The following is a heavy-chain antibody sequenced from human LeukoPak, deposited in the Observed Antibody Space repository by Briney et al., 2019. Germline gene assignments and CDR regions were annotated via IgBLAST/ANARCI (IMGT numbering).Heavy chain of an antibody. J-gene: IGHJ4*02. CDR2: ISWNSGSI. D-gene: IGHD3-22*01. CDR1: GFTFDDYA. Sequence: PGGSLRLSCAASGFTFDDYAMHWVRQAPGKGLEWVSGISWNSGSIGYADSVKGRFTISRDNAKNSLYPQMNSLRAEDTALYYCAKDPSPGYYDSSGYYLHYFDYWGQGTLVTVSS. CDR3: AKDPSPGYYDSSGYYLHYFDY. V-gene: IGHV3-9*01.